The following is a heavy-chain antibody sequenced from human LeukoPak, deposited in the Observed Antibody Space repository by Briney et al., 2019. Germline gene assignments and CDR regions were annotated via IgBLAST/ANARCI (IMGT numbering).Heavy chain of an antibody. Sequence: SETLSLTCTVSGCSISSGYYWGWIRQSPGKGLEWIGTIYHSGTTYSNPSLKSRVTISVDTSKNQFSLKLTSVTAADTAVYYCARAKRGSLYDSSGYIDYWGQGTLVTVSS. CDR1: GCSISSGYY. V-gene: IGHV4-38-2*02. J-gene: IGHJ4*02. CDR2: IYHSGTT. D-gene: IGHD3-22*01. CDR3: ARAKRGSLYDSSGYIDY.